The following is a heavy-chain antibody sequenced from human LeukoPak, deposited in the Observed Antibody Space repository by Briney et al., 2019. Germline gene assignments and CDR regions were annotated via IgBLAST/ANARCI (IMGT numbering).Heavy chain of an antibody. J-gene: IGHJ4*02. Sequence: GESLKISCKGSGYSFTSYWIGWVRQMPGKGLEWVGIIYPGDSDTRDRPSFQRQLTISADQSISTAYQQWSSLKASDTAMYYCARHLRSVVVPAAKSGRTLPKVLDYWGQGTLVTVSS. D-gene: IGHD2-2*01. CDR3: ARHLRSVVVPAAKSGRTLPKVLDY. V-gene: IGHV5-51*01. CDR1: GYSFTSYW. CDR2: IYPGDSDT.